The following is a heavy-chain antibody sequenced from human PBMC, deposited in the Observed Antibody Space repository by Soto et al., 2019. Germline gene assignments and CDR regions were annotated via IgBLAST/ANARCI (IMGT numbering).Heavy chain of an antibody. CDR2: TYYRSKWYS. D-gene: IGHD6-19*01. J-gene: IGHJ4*02. Sequence: SQTLSLTCAISGDSVSSNSAAWNWIRQSPSRGLEWLGRTYYRSKWYSDYGASVRSRITVNPDTSKNQFSLQLNSVTPEDTAVYYCARYSNAGWXFDYRGQGTLVTVSS. V-gene: IGHV6-1*01. CDR3: ARYSNAGWXFDY. CDR1: GDSVSSNSAA.